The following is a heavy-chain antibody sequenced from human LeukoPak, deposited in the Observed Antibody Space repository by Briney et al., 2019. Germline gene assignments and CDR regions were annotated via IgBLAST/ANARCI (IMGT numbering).Heavy chain of an antibody. CDR3: AKDVGIQLWLWDY. CDR1: GFTFSSYA. CDR2: ISGSGGST. D-gene: IGHD5-18*01. J-gene: IGHJ4*02. Sequence: QPGGSLRLSCAASGFTFSSYAMSWVRQAPGKGLEWVSAISGSGGSTYYADSVKGRFTISRDNSKNTLYLQMNSLKAEDTAVYYCAKDVGIQLWLWDYWGQGTLVTVSS. V-gene: IGHV3-23*01.